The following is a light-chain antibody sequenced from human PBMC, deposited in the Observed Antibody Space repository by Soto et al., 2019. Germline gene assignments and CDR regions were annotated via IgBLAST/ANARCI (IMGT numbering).Light chain of an antibody. J-gene: IGKJ4*01. Sequence: EIVLTQSPDTLYVSPGERATLSCRASQSLSSNVAWYQQRPRQAPRLLIYATSSRASDVPARFSGSGSGTEFNLTIASLQSEDFAIYYCQQYNHWPRMLSFGGGTKVELK. V-gene: IGKV3-15*01. CDR1: QSLSSN. CDR3: QQYNHWPRMLS. CDR2: ATS.